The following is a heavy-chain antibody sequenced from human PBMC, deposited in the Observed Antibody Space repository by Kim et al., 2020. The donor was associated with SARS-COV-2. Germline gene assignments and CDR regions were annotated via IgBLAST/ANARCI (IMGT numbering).Heavy chain of an antibody. Sequence: GESLKISCKGSGYSFTSYWIGWVRQMPGKGLEWMGIIYPGDSDTRYSPSFQGQVTISADKSISTAYLQWSSLKASDTAMYYCARHGNNYYGSGSYYYYYGRDVWGQGTTVTVSS. CDR1: GYSFTSYW. CDR3: ARHGNNYYGSGSYYYYYGRDV. J-gene: IGHJ6*02. D-gene: IGHD3-10*01. V-gene: IGHV5-51*01. CDR2: IYPGDSDT.